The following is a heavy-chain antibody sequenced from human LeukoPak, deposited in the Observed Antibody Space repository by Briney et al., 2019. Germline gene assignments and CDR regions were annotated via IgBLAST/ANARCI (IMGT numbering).Heavy chain of an antibody. V-gene: IGHV4-34*01. CDR3: ARDIVVVPAAKSPRPAGHYYYGMDV. Sequence: PLETLSLTCAVYGGSFSGYYWSWIRQPPGKGLEWIGEINHSGSTNYNPSLKSRVTISVDTSKNQFSLKLSSVTAADTAVYYCARDIVVVPAAKSPRPAGHYYYGMDVWGQGTTVTVSS. J-gene: IGHJ6*02. CDR2: INHSGST. D-gene: IGHD2-2*01. CDR1: GGSFSGYY.